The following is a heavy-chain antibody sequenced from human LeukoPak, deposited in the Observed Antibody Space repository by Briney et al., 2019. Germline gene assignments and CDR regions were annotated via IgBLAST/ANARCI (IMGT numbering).Heavy chain of an antibody. J-gene: IGHJ4*02. CDR1: GFTFSAYA. V-gene: IGHV3-23*01. CDR3: AKTASGVTDSYFDY. D-gene: IGHD2-21*02. CDR2: ISGVDGTT. Sequence: GGSLRLSCAASGFTFSAYAMSWVRQAPGKGLEWVSAISGVDGTTYYADSVKGRFTISRDNSMNTLYLQMNSLRAEDTAAYYCAKTASGVTDSYFDYWGQGTLVTVSP.